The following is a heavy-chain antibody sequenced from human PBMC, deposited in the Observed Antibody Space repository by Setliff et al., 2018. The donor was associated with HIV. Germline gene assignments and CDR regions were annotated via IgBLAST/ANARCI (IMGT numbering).Heavy chain of an antibody. CDR1: DDSFSTNY. CDR2: MNQSGTT. Sequence: SETLSLTCNVSDDSFSTNYWSWVRQPPGKGLEWIGEMNQSGTTNYNPSLKSRVTMSIDTSERQFSLKLSSVTAADTAVYYCARHSPSDYWGQGTLVTVSS. CDR3: ARHSPSDY. V-gene: IGHV4-59*08. J-gene: IGHJ4*02.